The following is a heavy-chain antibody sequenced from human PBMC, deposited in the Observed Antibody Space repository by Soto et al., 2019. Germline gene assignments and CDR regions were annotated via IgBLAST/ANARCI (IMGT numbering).Heavy chain of an antibody. V-gene: IGHV3-66*01. CDR1: GFTVSNFY. J-gene: IGHJ4*02. D-gene: IGHD3-10*01. Sequence: EVHLVESGGALVQPGGSLRLSCAASGFTVSNFYMSWVRQAPGKGLEWVSVIDSGGNTNYADSVRARFTISRDNSKNTGYLQMNILRVEDTAVYYCAGDGSARPEEYWGQGTLVTVSS. CDR2: IDSGGNT. CDR3: AGDGSARPEEY.